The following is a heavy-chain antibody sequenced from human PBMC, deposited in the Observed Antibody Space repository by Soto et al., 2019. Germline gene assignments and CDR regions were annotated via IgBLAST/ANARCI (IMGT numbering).Heavy chain of an antibody. CDR3: ARSQRKYIVATKNWYFDL. Sequence: SDTLSLTCTVSGASISNSYWSWIRQPPGKRLEWIGYIYYSGTTNYNPSLNSRVTISVDTSKNQFSLKLSSVTAADTAVYYCARSQRKYIVATKNWYFDLWGRGTLVNVSS. D-gene: IGHD5-12*01. CDR1: GASISNSY. CDR2: IYYSGTT. V-gene: IGHV4-59*08. J-gene: IGHJ2*01.